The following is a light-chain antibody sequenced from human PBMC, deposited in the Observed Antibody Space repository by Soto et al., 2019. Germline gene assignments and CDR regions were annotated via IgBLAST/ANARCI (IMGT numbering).Light chain of an antibody. Sequence: DIQMTQSPSSLSASVGDRVTITCRASQNISSYLNWYQHKPGKAPKLLIYAASSLQSGVPSRFSGSGSGTDFILTISSLQPEDFATYYCQQCYSTPWTFGQGTKVEI. CDR1: QNISSY. CDR2: AAS. V-gene: IGKV1-39*01. J-gene: IGKJ1*01. CDR3: QQCYSTPWT.